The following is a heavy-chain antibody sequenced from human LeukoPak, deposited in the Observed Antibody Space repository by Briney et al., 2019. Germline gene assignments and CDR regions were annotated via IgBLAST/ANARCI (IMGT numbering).Heavy chain of an antibody. D-gene: IGHD2-21*02. J-gene: IGHJ6*02. CDR1: GGTFSSYA. Sequence: GASVKVSCKASGGTFSSYAISWVRQAPGQGLEWMGGIIPIFGTANYAQKFQGRVTITADESTSTAYMELSSLRSEDTAVYYCARDCGDGDCSYYYYGMDVWGQGTTVTVSS. V-gene: IGHV1-69*13. CDR2: IIPIFGTA. CDR3: ARDCGDGDCSYYYYGMDV.